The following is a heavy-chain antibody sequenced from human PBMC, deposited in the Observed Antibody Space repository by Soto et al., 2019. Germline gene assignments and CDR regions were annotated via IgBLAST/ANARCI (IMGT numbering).Heavy chain of an antibody. CDR1: GYTFTAYY. CDR2: INPNTGGT. CDR3: AAMVITPMYDYYGVDV. Sequence: QVQLVQSGAEVKKPGASVKVSCKASGYTFTAYYIHWVRHAPVQGLEWMGWINPNTGGTNYAQNLHGRVTITRDTSISTACMELSRLRSDDTSLYYCAAMVITPMYDYYGVDVGGQGTTVTVSS. V-gene: IGHV1-2*02. J-gene: IGHJ6*02. D-gene: IGHD3-22*01.